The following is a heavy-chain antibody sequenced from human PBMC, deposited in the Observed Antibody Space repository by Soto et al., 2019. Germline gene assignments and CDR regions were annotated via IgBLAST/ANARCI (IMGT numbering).Heavy chain of an antibody. J-gene: IGHJ4*02. V-gene: IGHV3-23*01. D-gene: IGHD6-19*01. CDR2: ISGSGGST. CDR1: GFTFSSYA. CDR3: ASRTSGWYFDY. Sequence: EVQLLESGGGLVQPGGSLRLSCTASGFTFSSYAMNWVRQAPGKGLEWVSVISGSGGSTYYADSVKGRFTISRDNSKNPLYMQMNSLGAEDTAVYYCASRTSGWYFDYWGQGTLVTVSS.